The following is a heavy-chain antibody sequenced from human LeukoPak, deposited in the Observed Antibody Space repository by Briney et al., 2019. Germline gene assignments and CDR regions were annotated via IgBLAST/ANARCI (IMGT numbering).Heavy chain of an antibody. J-gene: IGHJ4*02. CDR1: GFTFSSYS. Sequence: PGGSLRLSCAASGFTFSSYSMNWVRQAPGKGLEWVSGISWNSGSIGYADSVKGRFTISRDNAKNSLYLQMNSLRAEDMALYYCAKGRVYSSGWYFDYWGQGTLVTVSS. D-gene: IGHD6-19*01. CDR2: ISWNSGSI. CDR3: AKGRVYSSGWYFDY. V-gene: IGHV3-9*03.